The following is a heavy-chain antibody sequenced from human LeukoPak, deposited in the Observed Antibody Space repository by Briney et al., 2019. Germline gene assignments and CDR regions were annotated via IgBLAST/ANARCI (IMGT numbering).Heavy chain of an antibody. V-gene: IGHV4-39*07. CDR3: ARGVHYYDSSGYYYVSKDCFDY. CDR2: IYYSGST. J-gene: IGHJ4*02. D-gene: IGHD3-22*01. Sequence: SETLSLTCTVSGGSISSSSYYWGWIRQPPGKGLEWIGSIYYSGSTYYNPSLKSRVTISVDTSKNQFSLKLSSVTAADTAVYYCARGVHYYDSSGYYYVSKDCFDYWGQGTLVTVSS. CDR1: GGSISSSSYY.